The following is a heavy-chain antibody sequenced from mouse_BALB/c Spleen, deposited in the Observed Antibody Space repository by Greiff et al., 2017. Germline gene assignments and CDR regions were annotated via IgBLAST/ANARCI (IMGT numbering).Heavy chain of an antibody. CDR1: GDSITSGY. CDR3: ARYGGGRDYFDY. V-gene: IGHV3-8*02. CDR2: ISYSGST. D-gene: IGHD1-1*02. Sequence: EVKVEESGPSLVKPSQTLSLTCSVTGDSITSGYWNWIRKFPGNKLEYMGYISYSGSTYYNPSLKSRISITRDTSKNQYYLQLNSVTTEDTATYYCARYGGGRDYFDYWGQGTTLTVSS. J-gene: IGHJ2*01.